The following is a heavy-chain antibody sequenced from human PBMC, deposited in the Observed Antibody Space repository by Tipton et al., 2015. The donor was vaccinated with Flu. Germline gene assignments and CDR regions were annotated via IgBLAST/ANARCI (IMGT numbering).Heavy chain of an antibody. CDR1: GFTFSSYW. V-gene: IGHV3-7*01. CDR2: IKQDGSEK. D-gene: IGHD1-26*01. Sequence: SLRLSCAASGFTFSSYWMSWVRQAPGKGLEWAANIKQDGSEKYYVDSVKGRFTISRDNAKSSLYLQMNSLRAEDTAVYYCARDMYSPYSGSYFDYWGQGTLVTVSS. CDR3: ARDMYSPYSGSYFDY. J-gene: IGHJ4*02.